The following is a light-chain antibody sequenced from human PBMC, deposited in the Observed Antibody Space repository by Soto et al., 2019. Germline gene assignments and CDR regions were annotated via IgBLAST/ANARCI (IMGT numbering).Light chain of an antibody. CDR2: EVS. J-gene: IGLJ2*01. Sequence: QSAPTQPASVSGSPGQSITISCTGTNSDVGRYNYVSWYQQHPGKAPKLMIYEVSNRPSGVSNRFSGSKSGNTASLTISGLQAEDEADYYCSSYTRSSTLVFGGGTKLTVL. CDR1: NSDVGRYNY. CDR3: SSYTRSSTLV. V-gene: IGLV2-14*01.